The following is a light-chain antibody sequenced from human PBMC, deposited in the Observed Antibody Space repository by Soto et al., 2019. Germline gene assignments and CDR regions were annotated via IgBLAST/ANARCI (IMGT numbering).Light chain of an antibody. J-gene: IGKJ1*01. CDR2: EAS. CDR3: QQCNNYPWT. V-gene: IGKV1-5*03. Sequence: DIQMTQSPSTLSASVGDRVTITCRASQSISSWLAWYQQKPGKAPKLLIYEASSLESGVPSRFRGSGSGTEFTLTISGLQPDDFATYYCQQCNNYPWTFGQGTKVEIK. CDR1: QSISSW.